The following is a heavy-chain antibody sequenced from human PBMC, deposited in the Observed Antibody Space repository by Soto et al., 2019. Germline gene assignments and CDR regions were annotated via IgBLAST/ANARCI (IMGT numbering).Heavy chain of an antibody. CDR1: GFTISSVS. D-gene: IGHD3-16*01. Sequence: QVQLVESGGAVVQPGRSLRLSCVVSGFTISSVSIHWVRQAPGKGLEWVSVISQNENNRYYAESVKGRFTVSRDNSNNTAYLQMDSLRPEDTAVYYCARDVRYVRTLDHGGQGTLFSVSS. V-gene: IGHV3-30-3*01. J-gene: IGHJ4*02. CDR2: ISQNENNR. CDR3: ARDVRYVRTLDH.